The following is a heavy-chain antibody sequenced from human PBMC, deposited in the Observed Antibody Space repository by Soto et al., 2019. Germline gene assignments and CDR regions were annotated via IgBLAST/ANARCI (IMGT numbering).Heavy chain of an antibody. V-gene: IGHV1-69*13. CDR3: ARVDVVVPAASPSTYYYYYGMDV. J-gene: IGHJ6*02. Sequence: SVKVSCKASGGTFSSYAISWVRQAPGQGLEWMGGIIPIFGTANYAQKFQGRVTITADESTSTAYMELSSLRSEDTAVYYCARVDVVVPAASPSTYYYYYGMDVWGQGTTVTVS. CDR2: IIPIFGTA. CDR1: GGTFSSYA. D-gene: IGHD2-2*01.